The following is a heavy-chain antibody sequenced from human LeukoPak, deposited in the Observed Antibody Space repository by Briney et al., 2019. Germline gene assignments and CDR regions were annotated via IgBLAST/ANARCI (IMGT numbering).Heavy chain of an antibody. CDR1: GYSFTSYW. V-gene: IGHV5-51*01. CDR2: IYPGDSDT. D-gene: IGHD5-12*01. Sequence: GEFLKISCKGSGYSFTSYWIGWLRQMPGKGLEWMGIIYPGDSDTRYSPSFQGQVTISADKSISTAYLQWSSLKASDTAMYYCARTITGSSAPWGYWGQGTLVTVSS. CDR3: ARTITGSSAPWGY. J-gene: IGHJ4*02.